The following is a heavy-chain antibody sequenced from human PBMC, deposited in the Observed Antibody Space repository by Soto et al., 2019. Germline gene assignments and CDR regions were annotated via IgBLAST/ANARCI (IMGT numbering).Heavy chain of an antibody. V-gene: IGHV3-48*04. CDR3: ARYDSSGYYWPYYYYGMDV. CDR2: ITSSSDTI. D-gene: IGHD3-22*01. J-gene: IGHJ6*02. Sequence: GGSLRLSCAASGCTCSSFHMNWVRQAPGRGLEWVAYITSSSDTIYYADSVKGRFTISRDNAKNSLYLQMNSLRAEDTAVYYCARYDSSGYYWPYYYYGMDVWGQGTTVTVSS. CDR1: GCTCSSFH.